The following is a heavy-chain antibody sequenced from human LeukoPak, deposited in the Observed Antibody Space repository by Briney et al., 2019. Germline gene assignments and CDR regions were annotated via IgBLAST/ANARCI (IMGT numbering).Heavy chain of an antibody. D-gene: IGHD6-13*01. Sequence: GGSLRLSCAASGFTFSNAWMSWVRQAPGKGLEWVGRIKSKTDGGTTDYAAPVKGRFTISRDDSKNTLYLQMNSLGAEDTAVYHCAKDKYSPVRSMSEAAYYFDFWGPGTLVTVSS. CDR1: GFTFSNAW. V-gene: IGHV3-15*01. CDR2: IKSKTDGGTT. CDR3: AKDKYSPVRSMSEAAYYFDF. J-gene: IGHJ4*02.